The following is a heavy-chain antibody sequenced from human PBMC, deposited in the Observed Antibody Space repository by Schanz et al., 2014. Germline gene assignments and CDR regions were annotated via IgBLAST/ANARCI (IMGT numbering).Heavy chain of an antibody. J-gene: IGHJ3*02. V-gene: IGHV3-33*01. D-gene: IGHD3-10*01. CDR3: ARDQYSFGSGSPFDI. CDR2: IRCDGRKK. Sequence: QAQLVESGGGVVQPGRSLRLSCVASGFTFISYDIHWVRQAPGKGLEWVAVIRCDGRKKNFVESVKGRFTISRDNSNNTVYLQMNTLRAEDTAVYYCARDQYSFGSGSPFDIWGQGTMVTVSS. CDR1: GFTFISYD.